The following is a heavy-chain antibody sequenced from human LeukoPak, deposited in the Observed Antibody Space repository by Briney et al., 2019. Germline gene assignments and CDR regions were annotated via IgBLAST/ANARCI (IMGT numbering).Heavy chain of an antibody. J-gene: IGHJ4*02. V-gene: IGHV3-30-3*01. CDR3: ARDLVPYCSGGSCYSPFDY. Sequence: GRSLRLSCAASGFTFSSYAMHWVRQAPGKGLEWVAVISYDGSNKYYADSVKGRFTISRDNSKNTLYLQMNSLRAEDTAVYYCARDLVPYCSGGSCYSPFDYWGQGTLVTVSS. CDR1: GFTFSSYA. D-gene: IGHD2-15*01. CDR2: ISYDGSNK.